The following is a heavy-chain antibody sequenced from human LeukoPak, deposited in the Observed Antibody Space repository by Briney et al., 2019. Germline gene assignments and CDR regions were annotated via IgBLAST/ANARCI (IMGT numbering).Heavy chain of an antibody. V-gene: IGHV3-33*06. D-gene: IGHD3-10*01. CDR3: AKDISLYYFGSGSLAALDY. CDR1: GFTFSSYG. J-gene: IGHJ4*02. Sequence: GGSLRLSCAASGFTFSSYGMHWVRQAPGKGLEWVAVIWYDGSNKYYADSVKGRFTISRDNSKNTLYLQMNSLRAEDTAVYYCAKDISLYYFGSGSLAALDYWGQGTLVTVSS. CDR2: IWYDGSNK.